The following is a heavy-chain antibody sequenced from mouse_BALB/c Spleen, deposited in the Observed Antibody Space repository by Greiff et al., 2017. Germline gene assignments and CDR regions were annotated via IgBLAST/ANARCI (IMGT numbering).Heavy chain of an antibody. J-gene: IGHJ4*01. CDR1: GFTFSSYA. Sequence: EVMLVESGGGLVKPGGSLKLSCAASGFTFSSYAMSWVRQTPEKRLEWVASISSGGSTYYPDSVKGRFTISIDNARNILYLQMSSLRSEDTAMYYCARDYEYDDLYAMDYWGQGTSVTVSS. CDR3: ARDYEYDDLYAMDY. V-gene: IGHV5-6-5*01. CDR2: ISSGGST. D-gene: IGHD2-4*01.